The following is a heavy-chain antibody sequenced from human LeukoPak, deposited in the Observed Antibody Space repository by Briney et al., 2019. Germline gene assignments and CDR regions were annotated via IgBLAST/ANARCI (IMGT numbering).Heavy chain of an antibody. CDR1: GGSISSYD. J-gene: IGHJ5*02. CDR3: ASSIPVRFDP. Sequence: SETLSLTCTVSGGSISSYDWSWIRQPPGKGLEWIGYIYYSGSTNYNPSLKSRVTMSIDTSKNQFSLKLSSVTAADTAVYYCASSIPVRFDPWGQGTLVTVSS. D-gene: IGHD6-19*01. V-gene: IGHV4-59*01. CDR2: IYYSGST.